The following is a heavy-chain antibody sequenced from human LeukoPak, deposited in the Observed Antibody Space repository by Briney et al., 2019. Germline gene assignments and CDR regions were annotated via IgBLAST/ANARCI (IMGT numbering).Heavy chain of an antibody. Sequence: GGSLRLSCAASGFTFSGSAMYWVRQGPGKGLEWVALIYNDGGTHYTDSVKGRFTISRDTSRNTLFLQMNSLRVEDSAMYYCVKRLTLGDLSVKGAFALWGQGTMVTVAS. CDR2: IYNDGGT. J-gene: IGHJ3*01. CDR1: GFTFSGSA. D-gene: IGHD3-16*02. CDR3: VKRLTLGDLSVKGAFAL. V-gene: IGHV3-53*01.